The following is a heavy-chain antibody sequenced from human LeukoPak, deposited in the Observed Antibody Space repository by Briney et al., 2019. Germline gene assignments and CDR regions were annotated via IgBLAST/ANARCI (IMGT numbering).Heavy chain of an antibody. J-gene: IGHJ4*02. CDR1: GFTFSNAW. Sequence: GGSLRLSCAASGFTFSNAWMSWVRQAPGKGLEWVGRIKSKTDGGTTDYAAPVKGRFTISRDDSKNSLYLQMNSLKTEDTAVYYCTTIKVLRYFVYFDSWGQGTLVTVSS. CDR3: TTIKVLRYFVYFDS. D-gene: IGHD3-9*01. CDR2: IKSKTDGGTT. V-gene: IGHV3-15*01.